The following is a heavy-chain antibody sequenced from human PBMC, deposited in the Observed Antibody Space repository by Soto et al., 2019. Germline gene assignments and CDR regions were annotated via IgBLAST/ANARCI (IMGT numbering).Heavy chain of an antibody. Sequence: GSLRRSCVGSGFTLSCYGMRWVRQAPVKGVEWVAAISYDGSNIYYADSVKGRFTISRDNSKNTLYLQMNSLRDEDTAVYYCAKKALDYGSGRSGNWFDPWGQGTLVTVSS. J-gene: IGHJ5*02. D-gene: IGHD3-10*01. CDR2: ISYDGSNI. V-gene: IGHV3-30*18. CDR3: AKKALDYGSGRSGNWFDP. CDR1: GFTLSCYG.